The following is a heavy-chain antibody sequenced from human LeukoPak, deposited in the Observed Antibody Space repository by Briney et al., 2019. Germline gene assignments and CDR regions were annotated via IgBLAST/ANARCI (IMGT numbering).Heavy chain of an antibody. D-gene: IGHD4-4*01. J-gene: IGHJ4*02. CDR1: GFTFSSYT. CDR3: ARGGLQYFDY. V-gene: IGHV3-21*01. CDR2: ISTSSSYI. Sequence: GGSLRLSCAASGFTFSSYTMTWVRQAPGKGLEWVSFISTSSSYIYYADSVKGRFTISRDNAKNSLYLQMDSLRAEDTAVYYCARGGLQYFDYWGQGTLVTVSS.